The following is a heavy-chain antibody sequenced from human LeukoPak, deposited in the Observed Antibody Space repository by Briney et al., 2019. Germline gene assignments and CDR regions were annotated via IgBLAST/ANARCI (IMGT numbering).Heavy chain of an antibody. CDR1: GFTFISYA. D-gene: IGHD2-8*01. Sequence: GGSLRLSCAASGFTFISYAVCWVRQAPGKGLEWVSSISGSGGSTYSADSVKGRFTISRDNSKNTLYLQMNRLRAEDTALYYCAKDRSCTSDICHWDFDYWGQGTLVTVSS. J-gene: IGHJ4*02. CDR3: AKDRSCTSDICHWDFDY. CDR2: ISGSGGST. V-gene: IGHV3-23*01.